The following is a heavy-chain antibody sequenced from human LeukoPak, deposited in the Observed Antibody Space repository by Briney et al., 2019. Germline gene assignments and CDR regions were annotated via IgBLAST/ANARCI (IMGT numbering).Heavy chain of an antibody. CDR2: INPNSGGT. V-gene: IGHV1-2*02. D-gene: IGHD2-21*01. J-gene: IGHJ6*03. Sequence: ASVKVSCKVSGYTFTSYAMNWVRQAPGQGLEWMGWINPNSGGTNYAQKFQGRVTMTRDTSTTTVYMELSSLRSEDTAVYYCARRVKRSTYYYMDVWGKGTTVTISS. CDR3: ARRVKRSTYYYMDV. CDR1: GYTFTSYA.